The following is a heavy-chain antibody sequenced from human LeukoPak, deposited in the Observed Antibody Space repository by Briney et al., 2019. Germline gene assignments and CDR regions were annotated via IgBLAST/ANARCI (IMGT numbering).Heavy chain of an antibody. CDR1: GGTFSSYA. Sequence: ASVKVSCKASGGTFSSYAISWVRQAPGQGLEWMGWINTNTGNPTYAQGFTGRFVFSLDTSVSTAYLQISSLKAEDTAVYYCARDPGQRGSGSYYLGSWGQGTLVTVSS. CDR2: INTNTGNP. CDR3: ARDPGQRGSGSYYLGS. V-gene: IGHV7-4-1*02. J-gene: IGHJ4*02. D-gene: IGHD3-10*01.